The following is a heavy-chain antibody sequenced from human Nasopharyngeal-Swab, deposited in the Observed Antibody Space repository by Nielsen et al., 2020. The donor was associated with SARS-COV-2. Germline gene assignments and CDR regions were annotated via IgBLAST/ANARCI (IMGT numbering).Heavy chain of an antibody. D-gene: IGHD1-26*01. V-gene: IGHV3-11*04. J-gene: IGHJ4*02. CDR3: ARDVGIVGATLDN. CDR2: ISGSGGTI. Sequence: GESLKISCAASGFTFSDYYMSWIRQAPGKGLEYISYISGSGGTIYYADSVKGRFTISRDNPKNSLYLQMNSLRDEDTAMYYCARDVGIVGATLDNWGQGTLVTVSS. CDR1: GFTFSDYY.